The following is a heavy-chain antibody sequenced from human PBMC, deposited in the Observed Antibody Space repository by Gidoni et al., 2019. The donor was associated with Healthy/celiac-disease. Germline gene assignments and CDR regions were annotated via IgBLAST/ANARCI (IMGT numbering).Heavy chain of an antibody. D-gene: IGHD6-13*01. CDR3: ARAPRIAAPSYYYYGMDV. V-gene: IGHV1-18*01. CDR1: GYTFTSYA. Sequence: VPLVQSVAEVTKPAASVKVSCKSSGYTFTSYAISWVRQAPGQGLEGMGWISAYNGNTNYAQKLQGRGTMTTDTSTSTAYMELRSLRSDDTAVYYCARAPRIAAPSYYYYGMDVWGQGTTVTVSS. J-gene: IGHJ6*02. CDR2: ISAYNGNT.